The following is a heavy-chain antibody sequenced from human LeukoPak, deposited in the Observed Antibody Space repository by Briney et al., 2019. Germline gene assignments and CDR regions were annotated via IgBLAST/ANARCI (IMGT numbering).Heavy chain of an antibody. CDR3: ARGERLGPDF. CDR1: GGSIIGYY. CDR2: IHYSGSS. J-gene: IGHJ4*02. Sequence: KASETLSLTCTVSGGSIIGYYWSWIRQPPGKGLEWIGYIHYSGSSNYNPSLQSRVTISVDTSRGHFSLKLSSATAADTAVYYCARGERLGPDFWGQGTLVTVSS. V-gene: IGHV4-59*01. D-gene: IGHD1-1*01.